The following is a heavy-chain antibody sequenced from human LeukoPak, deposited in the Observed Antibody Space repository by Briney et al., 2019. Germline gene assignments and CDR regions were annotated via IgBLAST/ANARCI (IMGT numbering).Heavy chain of an antibody. CDR2: ISSGGSVT. Sequence: GGSLRLSCAASGFTFSSYAMSWVRQAPGKGLEWVSYISSGGSVTYYADSVKGRFTISRDSAKNSLYLQINSLRAEDTAVYYCARRLYRVYYFDSWGQGTLVTVSS. V-gene: IGHV3-48*03. CDR3: ARRLYRVYYFDS. J-gene: IGHJ4*02. D-gene: IGHD2-8*01. CDR1: GFTFSSYA.